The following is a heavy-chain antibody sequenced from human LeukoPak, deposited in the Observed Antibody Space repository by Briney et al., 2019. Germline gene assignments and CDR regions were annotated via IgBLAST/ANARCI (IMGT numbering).Heavy chain of an antibody. Sequence: ASVKVSCKASGYTFTSYAMNWVRQAPGPGLEWMGWINTNTGNPTYAQGFTGRFVFSLDTSVSTAYLQICSLKAEDTAVYYCARDRSVYDSSGYYNWFDPWGQGTLVTVSS. CDR2: INTNTGNP. CDR1: GYTFTSYA. D-gene: IGHD3-22*01. J-gene: IGHJ5*02. V-gene: IGHV7-4-1*01. CDR3: ARDRSVYDSSGYYNWFDP.